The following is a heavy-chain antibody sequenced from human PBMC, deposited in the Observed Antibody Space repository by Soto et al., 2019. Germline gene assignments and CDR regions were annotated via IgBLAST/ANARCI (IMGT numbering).Heavy chain of an antibody. Sequence: QVQLVQSGAEVKKPGSSVKVSCKASGGTFSSYAITWVRQAPGQGLEWMGGIIPIFGTANYAQKFQGRVTITADESQSPAYMELSSLRSEDTAVYYCARDRGPSSGYYPYWFDPWGQGTLVTVSS. CDR3: ARDRGPSSGYYPYWFDP. CDR2: IIPIFGTA. J-gene: IGHJ5*02. CDR1: GGTFSSYA. V-gene: IGHV1-69*12. D-gene: IGHD3-22*01.